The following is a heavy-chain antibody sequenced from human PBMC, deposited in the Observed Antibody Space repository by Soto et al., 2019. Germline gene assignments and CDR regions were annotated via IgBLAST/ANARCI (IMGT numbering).Heavy chain of an antibody. CDR1: GFTFSSYA. CDR2: ISGSGGST. Sequence: GGSLRLSCAASGFTFSSYAMSWVRQAPGKGLEWVSAISGSGGSTYYADSVKGRFTISRDNSKNTLYLQMNSLRAEDTAVYYCAKDRIWQLVSPDFDYWGQGTLVTVSS. V-gene: IGHV3-23*01. D-gene: IGHD6-13*01. CDR3: AKDRIWQLVSPDFDY. J-gene: IGHJ4*02.